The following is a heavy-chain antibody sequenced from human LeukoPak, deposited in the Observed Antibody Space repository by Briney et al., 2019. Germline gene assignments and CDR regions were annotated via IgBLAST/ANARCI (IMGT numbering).Heavy chain of an antibody. Sequence: GGSLRLSCAASGFTFSSYSMNWVRQALGKGLEWVSYISSSSSTIYYADSVKGRFTISRDNAKNSLYLQMNSLRAEDTAVYYCARDTEGYSSSWYEYYYYMDVWGKGTTVTVSS. V-gene: IGHV3-48*01. CDR3: ARDTEGYSSSWYEYYYYMDV. J-gene: IGHJ6*03. CDR2: ISSSSSTI. CDR1: GFTFSSYS. D-gene: IGHD6-13*01.